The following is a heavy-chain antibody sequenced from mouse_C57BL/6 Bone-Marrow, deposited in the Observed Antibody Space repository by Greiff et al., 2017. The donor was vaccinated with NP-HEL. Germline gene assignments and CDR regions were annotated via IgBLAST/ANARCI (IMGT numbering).Heavy chain of an antibody. J-gene: IGHJ3*01. V-gene: IGHV1-19*01. D-gene: IGHD2-2*01. CDR1: GYTFTDYY. CDR2: INPYNGGT. Sequence: EVKLMESGPVLVKPGASVKMSCKASGYTFTDYYMNWVKQSHGKSLEWIGVINPYNGGTSYNQKFKGKATLTVDKSSSTAYMELNSLTSEDSAVYYCAYGYQAWFAYWGQGTLVTVSA. CDR3: AYGYQAWFAY.